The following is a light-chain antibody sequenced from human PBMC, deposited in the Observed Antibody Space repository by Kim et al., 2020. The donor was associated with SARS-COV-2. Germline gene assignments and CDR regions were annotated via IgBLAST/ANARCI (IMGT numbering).Light chain of an antibody. CDR3: NSRDSNDNVV. CDR2: GKN. CDR1: SLRSYY. Sequence: VLGQIVRITGQGDSLRSYYATWYQQKPGQAPIVVIYGKNNRPSGIPDRFSGSSSGNTASLTITGTQAGDEADYYCNSRDSNDNVVFGGGTQLTVL. J-gene: IGLJ2*01. V-gene: IGLV3-19*01.